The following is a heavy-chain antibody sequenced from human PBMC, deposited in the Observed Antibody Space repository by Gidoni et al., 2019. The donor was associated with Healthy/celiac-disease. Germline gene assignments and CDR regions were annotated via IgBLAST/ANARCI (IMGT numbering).Heavy chain of an antibody. V-gene: IGHV4-39*01. CDR2: IYYSGST. CDR1: GGPISSSSYY. J-gene: IGHJ4*02. CDR3: ARHDKFDY. Sequence: QLQLQEAGPGLVQPSETRSLTCTVSGGPISSSSYYWGWIRQPPGKGLEWIGSIYYSGSTYYNPSLKSRVTISVDTSKNQFSLKLSSVTAADTAVYYCARHDKFDYWGQGTLVTVSS. D-gene: IGHD3-9*01.